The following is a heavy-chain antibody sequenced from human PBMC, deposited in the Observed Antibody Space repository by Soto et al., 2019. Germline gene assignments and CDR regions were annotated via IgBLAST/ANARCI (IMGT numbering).Heavy chain of an antibody. V-gene: IGHV3-23*01. CDR2: ISVSGGST. D-gene: IGHD3-22*01. CDR1: GFTFSSYA. Sequence: PGGSLRLSCAASGFTFSSYAMSWVRQAPGKGLEWVSAISVSGGSTYYADSVKGRFTISRDNSKNTLYLQMNSLRAEDTAVYYCAKDTPDYYDSSGFDYWGQGTLVTVSS. CDR3: AKDTPDYYDSSGFDY. J-gene: IGHJ4*02.